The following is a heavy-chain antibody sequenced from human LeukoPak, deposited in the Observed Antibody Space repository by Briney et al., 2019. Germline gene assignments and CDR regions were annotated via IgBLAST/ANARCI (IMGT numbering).Heavy chain of an antibody. D-gene: IGHD3-22*01. CDR2: ISGRDNYI. V-gene: IGHV3-21*01. J-gene: IGHJ4*02. CDR1: GFTFSSHN. Sequence: PGGSLRLSCAASGFTFSSHNMTWVRQAPGKGLEWVSSISGRDNYIFYADPVKGRFTISRDSAKNSLSLQMNSLRAEDTAVYYCAKDQGFDYYDSSGYYLDYWGQGTLVTVSS. CDR3: AKDQGFDYYDSSGYYLDY.